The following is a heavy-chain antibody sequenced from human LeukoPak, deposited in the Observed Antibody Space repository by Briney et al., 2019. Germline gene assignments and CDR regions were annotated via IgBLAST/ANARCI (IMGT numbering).Heavy chain of an antibody. CDR3: ARDLGMVRGVMYGMDV. CDR2: FYYSGST. J-gene: IGHJ6*04. V-gene: IGHV4-59*01. D-gene: IGHD3-10*01. CDR1: GGSISSYY. Sequence: PSETLSLTCTVSGGSISSYYWSWIRQPPGKGLEWIGYFYYSGSTNYNPSLKSRVTISVDTSKNQFSLKLSSVTAADTAVYYCARDLGMVRGVMYGMDVWGKGTTVTVSS.